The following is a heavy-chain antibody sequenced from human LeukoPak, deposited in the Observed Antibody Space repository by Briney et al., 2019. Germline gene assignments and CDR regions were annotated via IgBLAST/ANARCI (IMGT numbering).Heavy chain of an antibody. V-gene: IGHV4-34*01. D-gene: IGHD2-2*01. Sequence: PSETLSLTSAVYVGSFSGYYWSWIRQPPGKGLEWIGEINHSGSTNYNPSLKSRVTISVDTSKNQFSLKLSSVTAADTAVYYCARRAVVPAATHVYYYYYMDVWGKGTTVTVSS. J-gene: IGHJ6*03. CDR1: VGSFSGYY. CDR3: ARRAVVPAATHVYYYYYMDV. CDR2: INHSGST.